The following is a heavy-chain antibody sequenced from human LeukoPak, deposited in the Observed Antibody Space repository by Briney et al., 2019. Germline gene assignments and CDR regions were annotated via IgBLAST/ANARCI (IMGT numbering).Heavy chain of an antibody. CDR3: ATGEPNCGTTYCRIRHYYYMDV. CDR1: GYTLIELS. D-gene: IGHD2-21*01. Sequence: GASVKVSCKVSGYTLIELSMHWVRQAPGKGREWMGGFDPEDGETIYAQKFQGRVTMTEDTSTDTAYMELSRLRSEDTAVYYCATGEPNCGTTYCRIRHYYYMDVWGKGTTVTVSS. J-gene: IGHJ6*03. V-gene: IGHV1-24*01. CDR2: FDPEDGET.